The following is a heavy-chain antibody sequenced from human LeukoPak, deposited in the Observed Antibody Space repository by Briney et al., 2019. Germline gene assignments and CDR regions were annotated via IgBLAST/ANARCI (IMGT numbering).Heavy chain of an antibody. Sequence: SQTLSLTCTVSVGSISSGSYYWSWIRQPAGKGLEWIGRIYTSGSTNYNPSLKSRVTISVDTSKNQFSLKLSSVTAADTAVYYCARVTIAAAGYYYMDVWGKGTTATVSS. CDR2: IYTSGST. V-gene: IGHV4-61*02. J-gene: IGHJ6*03. CDR1: VGSISSGSYY. CDR3: ARVTIAAAGYYYMDV. D-gene: IGHD6-13*01.